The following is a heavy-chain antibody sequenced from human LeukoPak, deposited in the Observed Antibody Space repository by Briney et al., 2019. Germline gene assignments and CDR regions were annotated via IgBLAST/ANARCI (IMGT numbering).Heavy chain of an antibody. J-gene: IGHJ4*02. D-gene: IGHD2-21*01. CDR1: GFIFGHYW. CDR2: IKEDGTMK. CDR3: ARRRVAKDL. Sequence: PGGSLRLSCAASGFIFGHYWMSWVRQAPGKGLEWVANIKEDGTMKFNADSVRGRFTISRDNVKKSLLLQMDSLRAEDMAVYYCARRRVAKDLWGLGTLVTVSS. V-gene: IGHV3-7*01.